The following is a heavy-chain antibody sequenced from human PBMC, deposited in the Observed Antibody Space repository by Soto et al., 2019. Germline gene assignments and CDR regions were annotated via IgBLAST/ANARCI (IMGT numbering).Heavy chain of an antibody. CDR1: GGTFSSYT. V-gene: IGHV1-69*02. CDR3: ARAGYCSGGSCYSPYYYYGMDV. J-gene: IGHJ6*02. Sequence: QVQLVQSGAEVKKPGSSVKVSCKASGGTFSSYTISWVRQAPGQGLEWMGRIIPILGIANYAQKFQGRVTITADKSTSXXYXEXXSLRSEDTAVYYCARAGYCSGGSCYSPYYYYGMDVWGQGTTVTVSS. D-gene: IGHD2-15*01. CDR2: IIPILGIA.